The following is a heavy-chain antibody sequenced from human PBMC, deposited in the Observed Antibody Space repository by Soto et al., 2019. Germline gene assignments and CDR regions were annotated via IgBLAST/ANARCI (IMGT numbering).Heavy chain of an antibody. D-gene: IGHD6-19*01. CDR1: GFTFSSYA. V-gene: IGHV3-30-3*01. CDR3: ARDSSGWYFGY. J-gene: IGHJ4*02. CDR2: ISYDGSNK. Sequence: GGSLRLSCAASGFTFSSYAMHWVRQAPGKGLEWVAVISYDGSNKYYADSVKGRFTISRDNSKNTLYLQMNSLRAEDTAVYYCARDSSGWYFGYWGQGTLVTVS.